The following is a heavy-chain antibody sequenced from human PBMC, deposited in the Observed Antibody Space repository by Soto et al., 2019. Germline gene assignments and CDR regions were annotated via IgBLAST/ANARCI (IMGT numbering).Heavy chain of an antibody. CDR1: GGTFSSYT. D-gene: IGHD4-17*01. V-gene: IGHV1-69*02. J-gene: IGHJ3*02. Sequence: SVKVSCKASGGTFSSYTVSWVRRAPGQGLEWMGRIIPILGIANYAQKFQGRVTITADKSTSTAYMELSSLRSEDTAVYYCVRGGLDDYGDYGAFDIWGQGTMVTVSS. CDR2: IIPILGIA. CDR3: VRGGLDDYGDYGAFDI.